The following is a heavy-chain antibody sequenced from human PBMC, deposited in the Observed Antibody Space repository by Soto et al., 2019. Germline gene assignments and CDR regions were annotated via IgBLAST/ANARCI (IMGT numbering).Heavy chain of an antibody. CDR3: AREAQSYYYDSSGYPNWSDP. Sequence: SVKVSCKASGGTFSSYAISWVRQAPGQGLEWMGGIIPIFGTANYAQKFQGRVTITADKSTSTAYMELSSLRSEDTAVYYCAREAQSYYYDSSGYPNWSDPWGQGTLVTVSS. CDR2: IIPIFGTA. J-gene: IGHJ5*02. CDR1: GGTFSSYA. V-gene: IGHV1-69*06. D-gene: IGHD3-22*01.